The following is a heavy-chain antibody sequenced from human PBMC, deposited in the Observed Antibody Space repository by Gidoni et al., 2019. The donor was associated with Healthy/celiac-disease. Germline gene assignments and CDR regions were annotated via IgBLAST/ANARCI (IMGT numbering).Heavy chain of an antibody. V-gene: IGHV3-33*08. CDR3: ARDGGTTVTTFRHLYYFDY. CDR2: IWYDGSNK. Sequence: QVQLVESGGGVVQPGRSLRLSCAASGFTFSSYGLHWVRQAPGKGLWWVAVIWYDGSNKYYADSVKGRFTISRDNSKNTLYLQMNSLRAEDTAVYYCARDGGTTVTTFRHLYYFDYWGQGTLVTVSS. J-gene: IGHJ4*02. CDR1: GFTFSSYG. D-gene: IGHD4-17*01.